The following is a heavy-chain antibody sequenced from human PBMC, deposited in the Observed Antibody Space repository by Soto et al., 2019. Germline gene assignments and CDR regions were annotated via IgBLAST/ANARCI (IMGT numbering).Heavy chain of an antibody. CDR3: AGQYPFDSSGYHLNF. V-gene: IGHV1-3*01. Sequence: ASVTVSCKASGYTFTSYAMHWVRQAPGQSLEWIGWIIAGNGNTNYAQKFQDRVTITRDISTSTAYMKLTSVTAAVASLYYCAGQYPFDSSGYHLNFWGLGTLVTVSS. CDR2: IIAGNGNT. J-gene: IGHJ4*02. CDR1: GYTFTSYA. D-gene: IGHD3-22*01.